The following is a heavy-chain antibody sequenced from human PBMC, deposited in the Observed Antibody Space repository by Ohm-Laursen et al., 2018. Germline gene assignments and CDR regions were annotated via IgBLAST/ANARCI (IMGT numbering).Heavy chain of an antibody. CDR2: VSTSGSDT. D-gene: IGHD6-19*01. CDR1: GATISGYW. CDR3: ARDQGWVDY. Sequence: SLRLSCAASGATISGYWMHWVRQTPGRGLEWVSSVSTSGSDTYYADSVKGRFTISRDNAKNSLYLQMNSLRAEDTAVYYCARDQGWVDYWGQGTLVTVSS. J-gene: IGHJ4*02. V-gene: IGHV3-21*01.